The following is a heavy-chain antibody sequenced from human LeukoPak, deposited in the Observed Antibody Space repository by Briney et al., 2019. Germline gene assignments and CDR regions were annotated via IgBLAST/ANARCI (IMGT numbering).Heavy chain of an antibody. V-gene: IGHV4-4*02. J-gene: IGHJ3*02. CDR1: GGSISSSNW. D-gene: IGHD1-26*01. CDR3: ARAPIVGATHDAFDI. CDR2: INHSGST. Sequence: NPSETLSLTCAVSGGSISSSNWWSWVRQPPGKGLEWIGEINHSGSTNYNPSLKSRVTISVDTSKNQFSLKLSSVTAADTAAYYCARAPIVGATHDAFDIWGQGTMVTVSS.